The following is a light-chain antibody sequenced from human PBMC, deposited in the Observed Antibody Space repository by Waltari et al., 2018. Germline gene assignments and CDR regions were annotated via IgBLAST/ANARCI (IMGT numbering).Light chain of an antibody. CDR2: DAS. J-gene: IGKJ1*01. CDR1: QSVSTK. CDR3: QQYHNWPPWT. Sequence: EIVMTQSPATLSVSLGDGVTISCRASQSVSTKLAWYQLKPGQAPRLLIYDASSRATGIPARFSGSGSGTEFTLTISSLQSEDFALYYCQQYHNWPPWTFGQGTKVEIK. V-gene: IGKV3D-15*01.